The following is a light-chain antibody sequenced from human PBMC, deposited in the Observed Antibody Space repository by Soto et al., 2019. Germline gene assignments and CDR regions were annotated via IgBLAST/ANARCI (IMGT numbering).Light chain of an antibody. V-gene: IGLV1-40*01. CDR3: QSYYTSLSAVV. Sequence: QSVLTQPPSVSGAPGQRVTISCTGSSSDIGAGYRVRWYQQVPGTAPKLLIYDNTNRPSGVSARFSGSKSGTSASLAITGLQAEDEADYYCQSYYTSLSAVVFGGGTKLTVL. CDR2: DNT. J-gene: IGLJ3*02. CDR1: SSDIGAGYR.